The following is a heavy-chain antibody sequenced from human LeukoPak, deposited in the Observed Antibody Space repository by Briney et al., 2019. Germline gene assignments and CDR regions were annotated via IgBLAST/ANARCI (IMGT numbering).Heavy chain of an antibody. CDR3: ARHFKGSSTSNLNWFDP. D-gene: IGHD2-2*01. CDR2: IHHSGST. Sequence: PSETLSLTCAVSGYSISSGYYWGWIRQPPGKGLEWIGSIHHSGSTYYNPSLKSRVTISVDTSKNQFSLKLSSVTAADTAVYYCARHFKGSSTSNLNWFDPWGQGTLVTVSS. V-gene: IGHV4-38-2*01. J-gene: IGHJ5*02. CDR1: GYSISSGYY.